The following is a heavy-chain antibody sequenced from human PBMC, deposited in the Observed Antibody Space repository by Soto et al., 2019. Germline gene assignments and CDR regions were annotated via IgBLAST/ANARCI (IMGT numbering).Heavy chain of an antibody. CDR2: INPSGGST. CDR3: ARTYCAADCPRRDFDY. D-gene: IGHD2-21*02. V-gene: IGHV1-46*01. CDR1: GYTFTSYY. Sequence: ALVKVSCKASGYTFTSYYMHWVRQAPGQGLEWMGIINPSGGSTSYAQKFQGRVTMTRDTSTSTVYMELSSLRSDDTAVYYCARTYCAADCPRRDFDYWGQGTLVTVSS. J-gene: IGHJ4*02.